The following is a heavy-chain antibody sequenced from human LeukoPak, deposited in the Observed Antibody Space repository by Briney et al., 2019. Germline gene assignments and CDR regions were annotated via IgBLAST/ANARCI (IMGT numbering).Heavy chain of an antibody. V-gene: IGHV1-2*02. Sequence: ASVKVSCKASGYTFTGYYMHWVRQAPGQGLEWMGWINPNSGGTNYAQKFQGRVTMTRDTSISTAYMELSRLRSDDTAVYYCARDLGRGGGNYYFDFWGQGILVTVSS. CDR3: ARDLGRGGGNYYFDF. J-gene: IGHJ4*02. D-gene: IGHD2-15*01. CDR2: INPNSGGT. CDR1: GYTFTGYY.